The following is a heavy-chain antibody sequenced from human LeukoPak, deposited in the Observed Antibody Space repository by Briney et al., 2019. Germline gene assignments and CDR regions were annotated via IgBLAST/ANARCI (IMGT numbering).Heavy chain of an antibody. CDR1: EFTFASYA. Sequence: GGSLRLSCVASEFTFASYAMTWVRLIPGKKLEGVASIGGSGINTNYADTVRGRVTISRDNSKNTLYLQMNSLRAEDTAVYYCGRDPNGDYVGAFEFWGQGTLVSVSS. J-gene: IGHJ3*01. CDR3: GRDPNGDYVGAFEF. V-gene: IGHV3-23*01. D-gene: IGHD4-17*01. CDR2: IGGSGINT.